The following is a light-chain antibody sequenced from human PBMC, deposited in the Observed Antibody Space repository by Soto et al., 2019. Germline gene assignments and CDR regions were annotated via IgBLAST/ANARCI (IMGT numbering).Light chain of an antibody. J-gene: IGKJ1*01. V-gene: IGKV1-5*01. CDR3: QQYNVYPWT. CDR1: QTISSW. CDR2: AAS. Sequence: DIQMTQSPSTLSASVGDRVTITCRAGQTISSWLAWYQQKPGKAPKLLIYAASSLESGVPSRFSGSGSGTEFTLTISSLQPDDFATYYCQQYNVYPWTFGQGTKVEIK.